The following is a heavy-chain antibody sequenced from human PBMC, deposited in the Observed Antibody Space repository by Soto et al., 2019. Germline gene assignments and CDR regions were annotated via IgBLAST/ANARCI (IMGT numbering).Heavy chain of an antibody. V-gene: IGHV4-30-4*01. CDR3: ARGARITERYFDL. Sequence: SETLSLTCTVSGGSISSGDYYWSWIRQPPGKGLEWIGHIYYTGGTYYNPSLESRLAISVDRSKIQFSPKLRSVTAADTAVYYCARGARITERYFDLWGRGTLVTVSS. J-gene: IGHJ2*01. D-gene: IGHD3-10*01. CDR2: IYYTGGT. CDR1: GGSISSGDYY.